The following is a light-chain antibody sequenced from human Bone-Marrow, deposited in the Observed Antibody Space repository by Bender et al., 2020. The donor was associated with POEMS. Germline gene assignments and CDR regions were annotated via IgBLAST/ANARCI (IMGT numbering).Light chain of an antibody. CDR1: SINVGTYKL. Sequence: QSALTQPASVSGFPGQSITISCTGTSINVGTYKLVSWYQHHPGKAPKLIIYEDTKRPSGVSNRFSGSKSGSTASLTISGLQIEDEADYYCAAWEDSLNGWVFGGGTKLTVL. CDR3: AAWEDSLNGWV. CDR2: EDT. V-gene: IGLV2-23*01. J-gene: IGLJ3*02.